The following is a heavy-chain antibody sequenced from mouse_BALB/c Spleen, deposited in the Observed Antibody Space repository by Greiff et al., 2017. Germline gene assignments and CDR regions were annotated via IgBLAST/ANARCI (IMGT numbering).Heavy chain of an antibody. J-gene: IGHJ2*01. CDR2: IDPENGDT. CDR1: GFNIKDYY. D-gene: IGHD1-2*01. CDR3: AREGITTAYYFDY. Sequence: VQLQQSGAELVRSGASVKLSCTASGFNIKDYYMHWVKQRPEQGLEWIGWIDPENGDTEYAPKFQGKATMTADTSSNTAYLQLSSLTSEDTAVYYCAREGITTAYYFDYWGQGTTLTVSS. V-gene: IGHV14-4*02.